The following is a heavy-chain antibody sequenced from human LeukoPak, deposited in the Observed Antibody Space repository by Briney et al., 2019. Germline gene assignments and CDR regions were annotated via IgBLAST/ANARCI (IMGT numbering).Heavy chain of an antibody. D-gene: IGHD3-3*01. CDR1: GFTFGDYA. V-gene: IGHV3-49*03. Sequence: GGSLRLSCTASGFTFGDYAMSWFRQAPGKGLEWVGFIRSKAYGGTTEYAASVKGRFIISRDDSKSIAYLQMNSLKTEDTAEYYCSKILEWLGTYDYWGQGTLVTVSS. CDR3: SKILEWLGTYDY. CDR2: IRSKAYGGTT. J-gene: IGHJ4*02.